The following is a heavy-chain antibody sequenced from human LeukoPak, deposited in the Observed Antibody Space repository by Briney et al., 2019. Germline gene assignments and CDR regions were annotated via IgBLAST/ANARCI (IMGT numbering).Heavy chain of an antibody. CDR2: IYYSGST. V-gene: IGHV4-39*07. D-gene: IGHD2-8*02. CDR3: ASYCSYCAGGYYFDY. J-gene: IGHJ4*02. Sequence: PSETLSLTCTVSGGSISSSSYYWGWIRQPPGKGLEWIGSIYYSGSTYYNPSLKSRVTISVDTSKNQFSLKLSSVTAADTAVYYCASYCSYCAGGYYFDYWGQGTLVTVSS. CDR1: GGSISSSSYY.